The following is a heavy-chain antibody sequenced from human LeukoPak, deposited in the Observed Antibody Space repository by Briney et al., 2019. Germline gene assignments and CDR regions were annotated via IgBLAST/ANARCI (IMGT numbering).Heavy chain of an antibody. V-gene: IGHV3-74*01. D-gene: IGHD2-2*01. CDR1: GFTFSNYW. Sequence: GGSLRLSCAASGFTFSNYWMHWVRQVPGKGLVWVSRINTDGSSTSHADSVKGRFTISRDNAKNTLHLQMNSLRAEDTAVYYCARALETYCGSTSCYGYMGVWGKGTTVTVS. CDR3: ARALETYCGSTSCYGYMGV. CDR2: INTDGSST. J-gene: IGHJ6*03.